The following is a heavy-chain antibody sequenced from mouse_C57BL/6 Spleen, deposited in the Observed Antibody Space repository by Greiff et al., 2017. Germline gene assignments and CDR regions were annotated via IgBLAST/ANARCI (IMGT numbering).Heavy chain of an antibody. Sequence: QVQLQQSGAELARPGASVKMSCKASGYTFTSYTMHWVKQRPGQGLEWIGYINPSSGYTKYNQKFKDKATLTADKSSSTAYMQLRSLTSEDSAFYDCARSGIYGGNSAWFAYWGQGTLVTVSA. CDR3: ARSGIYGGNSAWFAY. J-gene: IGHJ3*01. CDR2: INPSSGYT. V-gene: IGHV1-4*01. CDR1: GYTFTSYT. D-gene: IGHD1-1*02.